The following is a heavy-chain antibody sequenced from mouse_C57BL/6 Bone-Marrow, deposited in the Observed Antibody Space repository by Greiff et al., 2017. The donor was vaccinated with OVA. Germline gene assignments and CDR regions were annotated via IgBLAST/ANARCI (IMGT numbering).Heavy chain of an antibody. D-gene: IGHD1-1*01. J-gene: IGHJ2*01. CDR2: INPSSGYT. CDR3: ARYGGSSYRFDY. V-gene: IGHV1-4*01. CDR1: GYTFPSYP. Sequence: QVQLQQSGAELARPGASVKMSCKASGYTFPSYPMPWVKQRPGRGLEWIGYINPSSGYTKYNQKFKDKATLTADKSSSTAYMQLSSLTSEDSAVYYCARYGGSSYRFDYWGQGTTLTVSS.